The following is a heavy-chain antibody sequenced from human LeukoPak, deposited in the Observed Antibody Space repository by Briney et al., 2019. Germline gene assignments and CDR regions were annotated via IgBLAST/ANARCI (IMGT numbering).Heavy chain of an antibody. D-gene: IGHD4-11*01. Sequence: GESLKISCKGSGYSFTNYWIGWVRQMPGKGLEWMGIIYPGDSDTKYSPSFQGQVTISVDKSISTAYLQWSSLEASDTAMYYCARLTTTLTTFLDYWGQGTLVTVSS. V-gene: IGHV5-51*01. CDR1: GYSFTNYW. CDR3: ARLTTTLTTFLDY. J-gene: IGHJ4*02. CDR2: IYPGDSDT.